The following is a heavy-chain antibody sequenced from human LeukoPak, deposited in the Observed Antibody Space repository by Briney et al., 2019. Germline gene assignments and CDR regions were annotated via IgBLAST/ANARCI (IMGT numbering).Heavy chain of an antibody. D-gene: IGHD5-18*01. V-gene: IGHV3-30*18. J-gene: IGHJ4*02. CDR2: ILYDGSNR. CDR1: GFTFSSYG. CDR3: AKGTTGMAPRGYFDD. Sequence: GGSLRLSCAASGFTFSSYGMHWVRQAPGKGLEWVAVILYDGSNRYYAESVKGRFTISRDNSKNTLYLQMNSLTVEDTAVYYCAKGTTGMAPRGYFDDWGQGTLVTVSS.